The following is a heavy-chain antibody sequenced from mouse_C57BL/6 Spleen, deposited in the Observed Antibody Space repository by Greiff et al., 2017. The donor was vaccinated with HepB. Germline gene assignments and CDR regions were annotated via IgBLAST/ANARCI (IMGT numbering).Heavy chain of an antibody. J-gene: IGHJ3*01. CDR1: GYTFTSYW. D-gene: IGHD2-4*01. V-gene: IGHV1-64*01. Sequence: VQLQQPGAELVKPGASVKLSCKASGYTFTSYWMHWVKQRPGQGLEWIGMIHPNSGSTNYNEKFKSKATLTVDKSSRTAYMQLSSLTSEDSAVYYCARVYYDYDRFAYWGQGTLVTVSA. CDR2: IHPNSGST. CDR3: ARVYYDYDRFAY.